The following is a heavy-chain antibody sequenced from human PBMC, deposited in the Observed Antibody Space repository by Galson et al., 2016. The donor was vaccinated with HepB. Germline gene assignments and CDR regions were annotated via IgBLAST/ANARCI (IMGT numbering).Heavy chain of an antibody. Sequence: SLRLSCAVVGFTFKDYAMAWVRQAPGRGLEWVAAISASGGSTNYADFVKGRFNISRDTSDDTLYLHMKSLRVDSTAVYYCARDRGEAHLWTDLYSFDGWGQGTLVTVSS. V-gene: IGHV3-23*01. CDR2: ISASGGST. CDR1: GFTFKDYA. CDR3: ARDRGEAHLWTDLYSFDG. J-gene: IGHJ4*02. D-gene: IGHD3-10*01.